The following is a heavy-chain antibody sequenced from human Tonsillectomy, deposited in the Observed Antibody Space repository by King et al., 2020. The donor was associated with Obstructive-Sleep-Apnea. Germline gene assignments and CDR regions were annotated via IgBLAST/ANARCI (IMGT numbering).Heavy chain of an antibody. Sequence: IQLVQSGAEVKKPGASVKVSCKASGYTFTSYGISWVRQAPGQGLEWMGWISAYNGNTNYAQKLQGRVTMTTDTSTSTAFMELRSLRSDDTAVYYCARDIGVAVAGKGDYYYYGMDVWGQGTTVTVSS. V-gene: IGHV1-18*01. CDR2: ISAYNGNT. CDR1: GYTFTSYG. J-gene: IGHJ6*02. D-gene: IGHD6-19*01. CDR3: ARDIGVAVAGKGDYYYYGMDV.